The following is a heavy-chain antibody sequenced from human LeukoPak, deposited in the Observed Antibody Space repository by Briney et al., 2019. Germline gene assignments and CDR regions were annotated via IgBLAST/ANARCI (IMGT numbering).Heavy chain of an antibody. V-gene: IGHV4-39*01. J-gene: IGHJ3*02. CDR3: ARQSGGSYSMNAFDI. CDR1: GGSISSSSYY. D-gene: IGHD1-26*01. CDR2: IYYSGST. Sequence: SETLSLTCTVSGGSISSSSYYWGWIRQPPGKGLEWIGSIYYSGSTYYNPSLKSRVTISVDTSKNQFSLKLSSVTAADTAVYYCARQSGGSYSMNAFDIWGQGTMVTVSS.